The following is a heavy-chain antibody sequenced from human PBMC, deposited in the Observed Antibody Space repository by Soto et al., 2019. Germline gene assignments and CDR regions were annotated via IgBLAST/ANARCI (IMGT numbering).Heavy chain of an antibody. CDR2: INHSGST. J-gene: IGHJ5*02. CDR3: ARGRSRYCSGGSCKTSERARYNWFDP. CDR1: GVSFSGYY. Sequence: SETLSLTCAVYGVSFSGYYWSLIRQPPGKGLEWIGEINHSGSTNYNPSLKSRVTISVDTSKNQFSLKLSSVTAADTAVYYCARGRSRYCSGGSCKTSERARYNWFDPWGQGTLVTVSS. V-gene: IGHV4-34*01. D-gene: IGHD2-15*01.